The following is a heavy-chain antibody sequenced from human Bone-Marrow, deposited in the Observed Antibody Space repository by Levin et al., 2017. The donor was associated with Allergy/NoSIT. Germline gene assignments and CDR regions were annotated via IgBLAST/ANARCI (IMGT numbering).Heavy chain of an antibody. D-gene: IGHD5-18*01. CDR1: GFTFSSYW. J-gene: IGHJ4*02. CDR2: IKQDGSEK. Sequence: GESLKISCAASGFTFSSYWMSWVRQAPGKGLEWVANIKQDGSEKYYVDSVKGRFTISRDNAKNSLYLQMNSLRAEDTAVYYCARGYSYAPGDYWGQGTLVTVSS. V-gene: IGHV3-7*04. CDR3: ARGYSYAPGDY.